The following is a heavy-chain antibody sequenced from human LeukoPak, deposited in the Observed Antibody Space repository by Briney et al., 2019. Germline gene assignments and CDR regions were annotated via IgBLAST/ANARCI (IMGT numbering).Heavy chain of an antibody. CDR3: AELGITMIGGV. Sequence: PGGSLRLSCAASGFTFSSYEMNWVRQAPGKGLEWVSCMSSSGSTIYYADSVKGRFTISRDNAKNSLYLQMNSLRAEDTAVYYCAELGITMIGGVWGKGTTVTISS. J-gene: IGHJ6*04. V-gene: IGHV3-48*03. D-gene: IGHD3-10*02. CDR2: MSSSGSTI. CDR1: GFTFSSYE.